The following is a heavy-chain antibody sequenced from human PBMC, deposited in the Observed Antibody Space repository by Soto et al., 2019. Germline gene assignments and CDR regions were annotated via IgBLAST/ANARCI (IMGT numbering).Heavy chain of an antibody. V-gene: IGHV1-69*12. Sequence: QVQLVQSGAEVKKPGSSVKVSCKASGGTFSSYAISWVRQAPGQGLEWMGGIISIFGTANYAQKFQGRVTITADAATSTAYMELSSLRSEDTAVYYCARRVPAAGYYYGMDVWGQGTTVTVSS. J-gene: IGHJ6*02. CDR1: GGTFSSYA. CDR3: ARRVPAAGYYYGMDV. D-gene: IGHD2-2*01. CDR2: IISIFGTA.